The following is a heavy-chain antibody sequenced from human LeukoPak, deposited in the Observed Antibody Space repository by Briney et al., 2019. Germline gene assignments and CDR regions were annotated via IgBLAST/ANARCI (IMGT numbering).Heavy chain of an antibody. J-gene: IGHJ3*02. Sequence: PGGSLRLSCAASGFTFSSHWMSWVRQAPGKGLEWVCSMSSNSSYIYYADSAKGRFTISRNNAKNSLYLQMNSLRAEDTAVYYCAKDRDGYNNDFDTWGQGTMVTVSS. CDR1: GFTFSSHW. D-gene: IGHD5-24*01. V-gene: IGHV3-21*01. CDR2: MSSNSSYI. CDR3: AKDRDGYNNDFDT.